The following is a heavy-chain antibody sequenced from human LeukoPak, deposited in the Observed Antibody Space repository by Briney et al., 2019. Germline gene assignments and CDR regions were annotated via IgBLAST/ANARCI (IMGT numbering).Heavy chain of an antibody. J-gene: IGHJ4*02. CDR3: ARNYGGNSGWIDY. CDR1: GGSISSYY. D-gene: IGHD4-23*01. Sequence: SETLSLTCTVSGGSISSYYWSWIRQPPGKGLEWNGYIYYSGSTNYNPSLKSRVTISVDTSKNQFSLKLSSVTAADTAVYYCARNYGGNSGWIDYWGQGTLVTVSS. CDR2: IYYSGST. V-gene: IGHV4-59*01.